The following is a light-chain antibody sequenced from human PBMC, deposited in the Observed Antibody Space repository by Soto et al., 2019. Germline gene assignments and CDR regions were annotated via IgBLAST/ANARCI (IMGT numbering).Light chain of an antibody. CDR3: SSYTSSSTWV. CDR2: EVV. J-gene: IGLJ3*02. V-gene: IGLV2-8*01. CDR1: KNDIGVYDF. Sequence: QSALTQPPSASGSPGQSVTISCTGTKNDIGVYDFVSWYQHHPGKAPRLIIYEVVQRPSGVPDRFSGSKSGNTASLTVSGLQAEDEADYYCSSYTSSSTWVFGGGTKLTVL.